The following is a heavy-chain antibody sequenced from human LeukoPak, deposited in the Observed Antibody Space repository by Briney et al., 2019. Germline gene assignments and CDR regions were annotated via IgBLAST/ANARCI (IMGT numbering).Heavy chain of an antibody. D-gene: IGHD3-22*01. CDR2: ISAYNGNT. CDR3: ARPYYYDSSGYLGY. J-gene: IGHJ4*02. V-gene: IGHV1-18*01. CDR1: GYTFTSYG. Sequence: ASVKVSCKASGYTFTSYGISWVRQAPGQGLEWMGWISAYNGNTNYAQKLQGRVTMTKDTSTSTAYMELRSLRSADTAVYYCARPYYYDSSGYLGYWGQGTLVTVSS.